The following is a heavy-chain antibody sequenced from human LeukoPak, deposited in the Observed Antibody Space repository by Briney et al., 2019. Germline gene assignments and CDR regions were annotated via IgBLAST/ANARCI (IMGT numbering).Heavy chain of an antibody. CDR3: ARARITMVRGVITNNWFDP. D-gene: IGHD3-10*01. J-gene: IGHJ5*02. CDR1: GYTFTSYY. CDR2: INPSGGST. Sequence: GAPVKVSCKASGYTFTSYYMHWMRQAPGQGLEWMGIINPSGGSTSYAQKFQGRVTMTRDTSTSTVYMELSSLRSEDTAVYYCARARITMVRGVITNNWFDPWGQGTLVTVSS. V-gene: IGHV1-46*01.